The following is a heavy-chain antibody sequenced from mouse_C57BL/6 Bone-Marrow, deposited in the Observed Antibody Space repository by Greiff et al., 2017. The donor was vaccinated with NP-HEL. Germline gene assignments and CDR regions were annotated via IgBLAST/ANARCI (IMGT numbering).Heavy chain of an antibody. J-gene: IGHJ3*01. CDR3: AKEGWLQGFAY. CDR2: IWSGGST. CDR1: GFSLTSYG. Sequence: QVQLQQSGPGLVQPSQSLSITCTVSGFSLTSYGVHWVRQPPGKGLEWLGVIWSGGSTDYNAAFISRLSISKDNSKSQVFFKMNSLQADDTAIYYCAKEGWLQGFAYWGQGTLVTVSA. D-gene: IGHD2-3*01. V-gene: IGHV2-4*01.